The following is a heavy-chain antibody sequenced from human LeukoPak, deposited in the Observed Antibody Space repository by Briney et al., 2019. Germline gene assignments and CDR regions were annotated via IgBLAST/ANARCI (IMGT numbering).Heavy chain of an antibody. D-gene: IGHD6-19*01. CDR1: GGSVSTYY. J-gene: IGHJ4*02. CDR3: ARWVGSGWFFDY. V-gene: IGHV4-4*07. CDR2: IYTSGST. Sequence: SETLSLTCTVSGGSVSTYYWSWIRQPAGKGLQWIGHIYTSGSTNYNPSLKSRVTMSVDASKNQFSLQLNSVTPEDTAVYYCARWVGSGWFFDYWGQGTLVTVSS.